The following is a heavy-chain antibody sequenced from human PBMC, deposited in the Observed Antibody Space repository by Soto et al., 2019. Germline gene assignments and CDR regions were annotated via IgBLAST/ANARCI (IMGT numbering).Heavy chain of an antibody. D-gene: IGHD6-6*01. CDR2: ISSRSYTI. J-gene: IGHJ6*02. Sequence: EVQLVESGGGLVQPGGSLRLSCAASGFSFSTYSMNWVRQAPGKGLEWVSYISSRSYTIYYVDSVKGRFTISRDNAKNSLYLQMNSLIDEYTAVYYCARGGSSSDNGMDVWGQGTTVTVSS. V-gene: IGHV3-48*02. CDR1: GFSFSTYS. CDR3: ARGGSSSDNGMDV.